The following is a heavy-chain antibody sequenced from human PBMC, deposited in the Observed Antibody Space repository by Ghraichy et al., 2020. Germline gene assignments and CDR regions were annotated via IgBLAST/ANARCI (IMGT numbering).Heavy chain of an antibody. CDR3: ARLASSGYYYTRSNFDY. Sequence: GESLNISCKGSGYSFTSYWIGWVRQMPGKGLEWMGIIYPGDSDTRYSPSFQGQVTISADKSISTTYLQWSSLKASDTAMYYCARLASSGYYYTRSNFDYWGQGTLVTVSS. CDR2: IYPGDSDT. V-gene: IGHV5-51*01. D-gene: IGHD3-22*01. CDR1: GYSFTSYW. J-gene: IGHJ4*02.